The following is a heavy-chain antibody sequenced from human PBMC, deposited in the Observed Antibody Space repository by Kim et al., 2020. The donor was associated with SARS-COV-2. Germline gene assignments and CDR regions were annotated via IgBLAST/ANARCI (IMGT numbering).Heavy chain of an antibody. Sequence: SETLSLTCTVSGGSISSYYWSWIRQPPGKGLEWIGYIYYSGSTNYNPSLKSRVTISVDTSKNQFSLKLSSVTAADTAVYYCAREGGLDYYGSGIIPFYGMDVWGQGTTVTVSS. J-gene: IGHJ6*02. CDR2: IYYSGST. D-gene: IGHD3-10*01. V-gene: IGHV4-59*13. CDR3: AREGGLDYYGSGIIPFYGMDV. CDR1: GGSISSYY.